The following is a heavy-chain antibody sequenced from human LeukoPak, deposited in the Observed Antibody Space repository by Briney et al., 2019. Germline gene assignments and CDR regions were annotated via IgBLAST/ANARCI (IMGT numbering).Heavy chain of an antibody. V-gene: IGHV1-18*04. J-gene: IGHJ4*02. Sequence: VKVSCKASGYTFTAYYIHWVRQAPGQGLEWMGWISAYNGNTNYAQNLQGRVTMTTDTSTSTAYMELRSLRSDDTAVYYCARGDSTVVKYYFDYWGQGTLVTVSS. D-gene: IGHD4-23*01. CDR1: GYTFTAYY. CDR2: ISAYNGNT. CDR3: ARGDSTVVKYYFDY.